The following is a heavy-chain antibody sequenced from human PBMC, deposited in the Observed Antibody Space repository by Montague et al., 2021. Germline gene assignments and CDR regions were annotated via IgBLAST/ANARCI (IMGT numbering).Heavy chain of an antibody. CDR3: ARDQGQGYCGGDCYVGLDY. D-gene: IGHD2-21*01. V-gene: IGHV3-7*01. CDR2: IKQDGSEK. Sequence: SLRLSCAASGLTFSNYWMSWVRQAPGKGLEWVANIKQDGSEKHYVDSVKGRFTISRDNAKNSLYLQMNSLRAEDTAVYFCARDQGQGYCGGDCYVGLDYWGQGTLVTVSS. CDR1: GLTFSNYW. J-gene: IGHJ4*02.